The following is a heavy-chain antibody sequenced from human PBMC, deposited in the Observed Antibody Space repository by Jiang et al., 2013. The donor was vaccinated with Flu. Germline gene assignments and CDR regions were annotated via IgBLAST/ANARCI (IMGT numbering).Heavy chain of an antibody. D-gene: IGHD1-14*01. CDR1: GYSFTSYW. CDR2: IYPRDSDT. V-gene: IGHV5-51*01. J-gene: IGHJ5*02. CDR3: ARIASSTTAWSELDL. Sequence: EVKKPGESLKISCKGSGYSFTSYWIGWVRQMPGKGLEWMGIIYPRDSDTRYSPSIQGQVSISADKSISAAYLQWSSLKASDTAMYYCARIASSTTAWSELDLWGQGTLVTVSS.